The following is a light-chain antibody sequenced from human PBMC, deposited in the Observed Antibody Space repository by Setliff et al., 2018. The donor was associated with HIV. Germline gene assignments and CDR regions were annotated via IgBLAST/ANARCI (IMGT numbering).Light chain of an antibody. J-gene: IGLJ1*01. CDR1: SSDVGGYNY. CDR3: SSYTSSSPYV. Sequence: QSALTQPASVSGYPGQSITISCTGTSSDVGGYNYVSWYQQHPGKAPKLMIYEVSNRPSGVSNRFSGSESGNTASLTISGLQAEDEADYFCSSYTSSSPYVFGTGTKIIVL. V-gene: IGLV2-14*01. CDR2: EVS.